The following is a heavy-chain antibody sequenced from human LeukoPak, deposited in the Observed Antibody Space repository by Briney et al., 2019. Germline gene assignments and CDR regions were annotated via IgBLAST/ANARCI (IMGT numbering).Heavy chain of an antibody. J-gene: IGHJ4*02. V-gene: IGHV3-74*01. CDR3: AKDGGLWVSAHWGDS. CDR2: INNDGSNT. CDR1: GFTFGSYW. Sequence: GGSLRLSCAASGFTFGSYWMQWVRQTPEKGLVWVAHINNDGSNTIYADSVKGRFTTSRDNAKNTLFLQMNSLRAEDTAVYYCAKDGGLWVSAHWGDSWGRGTLVTVSS. D-gene: IGHD7-27*01.